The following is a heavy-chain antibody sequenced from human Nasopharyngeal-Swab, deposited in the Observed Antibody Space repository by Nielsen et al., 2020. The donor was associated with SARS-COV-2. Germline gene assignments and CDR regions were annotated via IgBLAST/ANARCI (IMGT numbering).Heavy chain of an antibody. CDR3: ARGLGFYDSSGYYDLYYFDY. CDR1: GGSISSYY. V-gene: IGHV4-59*13. D-gene: IGHD3-22*01. CDR2: VDSSGST. Sequence: SETLSLTCTVSGGSISSYYWSWIRQPPGKGLEWIGCVDSSGSTNYKPSLKSRVTISVDTSKNQFSLNLSSVTAADTAVYYCARGLGFYDSSGYYDLYYFDYWGQGTLVTVSS. J-gene: IGHJ4*02.